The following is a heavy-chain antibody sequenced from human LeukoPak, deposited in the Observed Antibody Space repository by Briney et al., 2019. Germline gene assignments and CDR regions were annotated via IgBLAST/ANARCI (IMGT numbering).Heavy chain of an antibody. J-gene: IGHJ4*02. D-gene: IGHD5-24*01. CDR2: IFYSGST. V-gene: IGHV4-30-4*01. Sequence: SQTLSPTCTVSGGSISSGDYHWSWFRQPPGKGLEWIGYIFYSGSTYYNPSLRSRLTISLDTSKNQFSLKMSSVTAADTAVYFCGRDRGDGYSFDYWGQGALVTVSS. CDR1: GGSISSGDYH. CDR3: GRDRGDGYSFDY.